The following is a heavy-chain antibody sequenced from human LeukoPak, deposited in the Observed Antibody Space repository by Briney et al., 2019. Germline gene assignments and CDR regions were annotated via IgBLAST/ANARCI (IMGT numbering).Heavy chain of an antibody. V-gene: IGHV1-46*01. J-gene: IGHJ6*02. D-gene: IGHD5-18*01. Sequence: ASVKVSCKASGYTFTSYSVHWVRQAPGQGLDWMGIINPSGGSTSYAQKFQGRVTMTRDTSTSTAYMELSSLRSEDTAVYYCARGKDTVMAGDYYYGMDVWGRGTTVTVSS. CDR1: GYTFTSYS. CDR2: INPSGGST. CDR3: ARGKDTVMAGDYYYGMDV.